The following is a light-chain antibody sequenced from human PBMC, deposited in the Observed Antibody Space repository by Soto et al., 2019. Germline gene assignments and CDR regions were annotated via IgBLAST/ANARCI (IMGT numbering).Light chain of an antibody. Sequence: DIVMTQSPATLSVSPGEGATLSCRASQSVHRDLAWYQQKPGQAPRLLIYDASTRATGIPARFSGSGSGTDFTLTISSLQSEDFAVYYCQQYTSWPPLTFGGGTKVEI. CDR3: QQYTSWPPLT. J-gene: IGKJ4*01. CDR1: QSVHRD. V-gene: IGKV3-15*01. CDR2: DAS.